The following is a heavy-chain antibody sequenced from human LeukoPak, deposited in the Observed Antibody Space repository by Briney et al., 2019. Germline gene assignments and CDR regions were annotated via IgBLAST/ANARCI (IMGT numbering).Heavy chain of an antibody. D-gene: IGHD3-22*01. CDR2: IYYSGSI. CDR3: ARDKKDYYDSSGYYYFAFDI. Sequence: NTSETLSPTCTVSGGSIRSYYWSWIRQPPGKGLEWIGYIYYSGSINYNPSLKSRVTISVDTSKNQFSLKLSSVTAADTAVYYCARDKKDYYDSSGYYYFAFDIWGQGTMVNVSS. J-gene: IGHJ3*02. CDR1: GGSIRSYY. V-gene: IGHV4-59*01.